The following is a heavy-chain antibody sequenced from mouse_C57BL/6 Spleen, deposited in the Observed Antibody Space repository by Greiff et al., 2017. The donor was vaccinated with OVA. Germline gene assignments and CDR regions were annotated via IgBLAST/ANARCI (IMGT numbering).Heavy chain of an antibody. CDR3: AREGDGNYLFDY. CDR2: LYPGDGDT. D-gene: IGHD2-1*01. Sequence: QFPLQPSLPVLLPPFSSVQISCTSSFYAFSRSWLTFLPQRPGPVLALIGRLYPGDGDTNYNGKFKGKATLTADKSSSTAYMQLSSLTSEDSAVYFCAREGDGNYLFDYWGQGTTLTVSS. V-gene: IGHV1-82*01. J-gene: IGHJ2*01. CDR1: FYAFSRSW.